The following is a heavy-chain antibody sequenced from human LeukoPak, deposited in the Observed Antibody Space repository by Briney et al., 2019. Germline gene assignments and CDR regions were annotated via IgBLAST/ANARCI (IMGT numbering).Heavy chain of an antibody. CDR2: ISSSGSTK. D-gene: IGHD1-26*01. Sequence: GGSLRLSCAASGFTFSDYYMSWIRQAPGKGLEWVSYISSSGSTKYYADSVKGRFTISRDNSKNTLYLQMNSLRAEDTAVYFCAKGSSIVGERDWGQGTLVTVSS. CDR1: GFTFSDYY. J-gene: IGHJ4*02. CDR3: AKGSSIVGERD. V-gene: IGHV3-11*01.